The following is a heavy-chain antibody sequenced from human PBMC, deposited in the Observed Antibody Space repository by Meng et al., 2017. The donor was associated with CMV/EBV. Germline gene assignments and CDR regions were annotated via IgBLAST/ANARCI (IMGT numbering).Heavy chain of an antibody. CDR1: GFTVSSNY. D-gene: IGHD2-2*01. V-gene: IGHV3-53*01. J-gene: IGHJ5*02. Sequence: GESLKISCAASGFTVSSNYMSWVRQAPGKGLEWVSVIYSGGSTYCADSVKGRFTISRDNSKNTLYLQMNSLRAEDTAVYYCATAYCSSTSCYPWGQGTLVTVSS. CDR2: IYSGGST. CDR3: ATAYCSSTSCYP.